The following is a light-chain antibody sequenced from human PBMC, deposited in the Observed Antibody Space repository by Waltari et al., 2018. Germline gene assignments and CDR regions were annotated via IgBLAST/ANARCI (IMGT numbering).Light chain of an antibody. Sequence: SSELTQDPAVSVAMGQTVTITCQGNGLRSYYASWYQQRPGQAPILIMDDKNNRPSGVPDRFSGSNSENTASLTMTGAQAEDEASYSCHSRDASGVGGSFGGGTKLTVL. CDR1: GLRSYY. V-gene: IGLV3-19*01. CDR3: HSRDASGVGGS. J-gene: IGLJ2*01. CDR2: DKN.